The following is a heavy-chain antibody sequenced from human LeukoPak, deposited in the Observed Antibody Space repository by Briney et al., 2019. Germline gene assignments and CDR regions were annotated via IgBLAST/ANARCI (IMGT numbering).Heavy chain of an antibody. CDR3: ARLLLYYDSSGSFDY. CDR2: IYYSGST. J-gene: IGHJ4*02. CDR1: GGSITRNIYY. V-gene: IGHV4-39*01. Sequence: SETLSLTCTVSGGSITRNIYYWGWIRQPPGKGLEWIGSIYYSGSTYYNPSLKSRVTIFVDTSKNQFSLKLNSVTAADTAVYYCARLLLYYDSSGSFDYWGQGTLVTVSS. D-gene: IGHD3-22*01.